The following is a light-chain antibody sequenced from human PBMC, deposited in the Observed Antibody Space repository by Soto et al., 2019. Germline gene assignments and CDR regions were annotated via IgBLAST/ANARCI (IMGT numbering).Light chain of an antibody. V-gene: IGKV1-5*03. CDR2: KAS. Sequence: DIQTTQAPSTLSASVGDRVTITGRASQSISGWLAWYQQKPGKAPKLLIYKASSLESGVPSRFSGSGSGTEFTLTISSLQPDDFATYYCQQYETFSGTFGPGTKVDIK. CDR1: QSISGW. J-gene: IGKJ1*01. CDR3: QQYETFSGT.